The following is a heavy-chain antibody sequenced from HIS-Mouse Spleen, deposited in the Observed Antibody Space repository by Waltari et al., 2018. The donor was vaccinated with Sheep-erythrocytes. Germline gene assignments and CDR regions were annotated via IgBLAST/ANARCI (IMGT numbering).Heavy chain of an antibody. CDR1: GFTFSSYS. D-gene: IGHD1-1*01. V-gene: IGHV3-21*01. Sequence: EVQLVESGGGLVKPGGSLRLSCAASGFTFSSYSMNWVRQAPGKGLEWVSSISSSSSYIYYADSVKGRFTISRDNAKNSLYLQTNSLRAEDTAVYYCARDTGTDAFDIWGQGTMVTVSS. CDR3: ARDTGTDAFDI. CDR2: ISSSSSYI. J-gene: IGHJ3*02.